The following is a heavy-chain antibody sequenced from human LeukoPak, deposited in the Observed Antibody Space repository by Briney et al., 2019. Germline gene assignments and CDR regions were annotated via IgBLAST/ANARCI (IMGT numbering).Heavy chain of an antibody. V-gene: IGHV3-7*01. CDR3: ARFAIAAAGDY. Sequence: PGGSLRLSCAASGFTFSSYWMSWVRQAPGKGLEWVANINQDGSETYYVDSVKGRFTISRDNAKNSLYLQMNSLRAEDTAAYYCARFAIAAAGDYWGQGALVTVSS. CDR2: INQDGSET. D-gene: IGHD6-13*01. CDR1: GFTFSSYW. J-gene: IGHJ4*02.